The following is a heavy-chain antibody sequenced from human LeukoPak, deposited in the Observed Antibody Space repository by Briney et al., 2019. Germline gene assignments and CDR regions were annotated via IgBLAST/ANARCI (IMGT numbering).Heavy chain of an antibody. D-gene: IGHD2-2*01. CDR3: AKDPYGTRYFDY. CDR2: LSGSGGDT. Sequence: GSLRPSCVASGFTFSRNAMSWVRQAPGKGLEWVSSLSGSGGDTYYADSVKGRFTISRDNSKNTVYLQMNSLKAEDTAVYYCAKDPYGTRYFDYWGQGTLVTVSS. V-gene: IGHV3-23*01. CDR1: GFTFSRNA. J-gene: IGHJ4*02.